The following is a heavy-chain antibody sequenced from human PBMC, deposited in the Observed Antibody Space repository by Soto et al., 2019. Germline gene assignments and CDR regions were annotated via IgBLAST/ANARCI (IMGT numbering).Heavy chain of an antibody. CDR3: AREWPGYCVTWCGMDI. V-gene: IGHV1-3*04. Sequence: QVQLVQSGAEVKKPGASVKVSCTASGYAFSSYAIHWVRQAPGQGLEWMGWINTGNGQTEYSQKFQGRVTITRDTSATTAYIELHSLRSEDTAVFYCAREWPGYCVTWCGMDIWGQGTTVTVSS. J-gene: IGHJ6*02. CDR2: INTGNGQT. CDR1: GYAFSSYA. D-gene: IGHD2-2*03.